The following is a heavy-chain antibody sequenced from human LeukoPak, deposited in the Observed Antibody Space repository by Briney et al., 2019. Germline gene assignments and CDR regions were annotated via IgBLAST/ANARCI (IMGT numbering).Heavy chain of an antibody. J-gene: IGHJ4*02. Sequence: GGSLRLSCAASGFTFSSYAMSWVRQAPGKGLQWVSAISGSSGRTYYADSVRGRFTISRDNSKNTLYLQMNSLRAEDTALYYCAKWGCSGDNCYPFDYWGQGTLVTVSS. CDR3: AKWGCSGDNCYPFDY. D-gene: IGHD2-15*01. V-gene: IGHV3-23*01. CDR1: GFTFSSYA. CDR2: ISGSSGRT.